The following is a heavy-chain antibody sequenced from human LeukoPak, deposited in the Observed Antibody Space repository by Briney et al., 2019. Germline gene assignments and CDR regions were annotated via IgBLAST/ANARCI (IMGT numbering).Heavy chain of an antibody. CDR3: ARDPADIVATISAFDI. V-gene: IGHV1-18*01. CDR2: ISAYNGNT. Sequence: ASVKVSCKASGYTFTSYGISWVRQAPGQGLEWMGWISAYNGNTNYAQKLQGRVTMTTDTSTSTAYMELRSLRSDDTAVYYCARDPADIVATISAFDIWGQGTIVTVSS. J-gene: IGHJ3*02. CDR1: GYTFTSYG. D-gene: IGHD5-12*01.